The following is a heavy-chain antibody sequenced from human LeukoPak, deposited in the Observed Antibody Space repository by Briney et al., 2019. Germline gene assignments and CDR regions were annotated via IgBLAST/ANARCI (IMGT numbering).Heavy chain of an antibody. Sequence: GGSLRLSCAASGFTFSAYEMNWVRQAPGKGLEWVSSISSSSSYIYYADSVKGRFTISRDNAKNSLYLQMNSLRAEDTAVYYCARDRSITGTTPLYWGQGTLVTVSS. V-gene: IGHV3-21*01. CDR2: ISSSSSYI. CDR3: ARDRSITGTTPLY. CDR1: GFTFSAYE. D-gene: IGHD1-7*01. J-gene: IGHJ4*02.